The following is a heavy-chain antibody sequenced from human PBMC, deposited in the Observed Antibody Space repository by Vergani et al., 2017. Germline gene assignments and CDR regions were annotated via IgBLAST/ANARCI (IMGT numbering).Heavy chain of an antibody. D-gene: IGHD3-10*01. CDR1: GGSFSGYY. J-gene: IGHJ5*02. CDR3: ARVIGGWYYGSGSPRFDP. Sequence: QVQLQQWGAGLLKPSETLSLTCAVYGGSFSGYYWSWIRQPPGKGLEWIGEINHSGSTNYNPSLKSRVTISVDTSNNQFSLKLSAVTAAATAVYYCARVIGGWYYGSGSPRFDPWGQGTLVTVSS. CDR2: INHSGST. V-gene: IGHV4-34*01.